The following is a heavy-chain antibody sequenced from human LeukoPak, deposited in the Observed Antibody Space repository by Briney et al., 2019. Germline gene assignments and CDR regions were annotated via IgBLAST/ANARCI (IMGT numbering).Heavy chain of an antibody. V-gene: IGHV4-34*01. CDR3: AREPDYYDSSGYGD. CDR2: INHSGST. CDR1: GGSFSGYY. J-gene: IGHJ4*02. D-gene: IGHD3-22*01. Sequence: WETLSLTCAVYGGSFSGYYWSWIRQPPGKGLEWIGEINHSGSTNYNPSLKSRVTISVDTSKNQFSLKLSSVTAADTAVYYCAREPDYYDSSGYGDWGQGTLVTVSS.